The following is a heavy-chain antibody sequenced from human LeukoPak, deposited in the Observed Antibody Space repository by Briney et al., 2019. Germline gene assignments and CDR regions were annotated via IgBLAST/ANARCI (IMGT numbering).Heavy chain of an antibody. CDR3: ARAPVQYCGGDCYSDY. CDR2: IWYDGSNK. V-gene: IGHV3-33*01. CDR1: GFTFSSYG. J-gene: IGHJ4*02. D-gene: IGHD2-21*02. Sequence: PGGSLRLSCAASGFTFSSYGMHWVRQAPGKGLEWVAVIWYDGSNKYYADSVKGRFTISRDNSKNTLYLQMNSLRAEDTAVYYCARAPVQYCGGDCYSDYWGQGTLVTVSS.